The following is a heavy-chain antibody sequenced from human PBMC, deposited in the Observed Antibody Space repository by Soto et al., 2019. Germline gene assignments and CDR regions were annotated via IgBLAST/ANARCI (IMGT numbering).Heavy chain of an antibody. CDR3: ASLVDTAMVVAFDI. D-gene: IGHD5-18*01. Sequence: QVQLVQSGAEVKKPGSSVKVSCKASGGTFSSYAISWVRQAPGQGLEWMGGIIPIFGTANYAQKFQGRVTXXAXEXXSTAYMELSSLRSEDTAVYYCASLVDTAMVVAFDIWGQGTMVTVSS. J-gene: IGHJ3*02. V-gene: IGHV1-69*12. CDR1: GGTFSSYA. CDR2: IIPIFGTA.